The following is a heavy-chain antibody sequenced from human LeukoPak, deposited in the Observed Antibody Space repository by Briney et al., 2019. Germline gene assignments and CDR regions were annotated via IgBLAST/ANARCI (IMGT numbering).Heavy chain of an antibody. Sequence: GGSLRLSCAASGFTLSSYAMSWVRQAPGKGLEGVSAISGSGGSTYYADAVKGRFTISRDNYKNTLYLQMNSLRADDTAVYYCARGYDSSGRKDGMDVWGQGTTVTVSS. D-gene: IGHD3-22*01. V-gene: IGHV3-23*01. J-gene: IGHJ6*02. CDR2: ISGSGGST. CDR3: ARGYDSSGRKDGMDV. CDR1: GFTLSSYA.